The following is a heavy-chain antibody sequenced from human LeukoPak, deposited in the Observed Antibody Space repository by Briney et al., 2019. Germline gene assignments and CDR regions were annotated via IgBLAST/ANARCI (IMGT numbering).Heavy chain of an antibody. D-gene: IGHD6-19*01. CDR2: IYYSGST. V-gene: IGHV4-39*07. J-gene: IGHJ3*02. CDR3: ARVAGTTLEDAFDI. CDR1: GGSISSSSYY. Sequence: SETLSLTCTVSGGSISSSSYYWGWIRQPPGKGLEWIGSIYYSGSTYYNPSLKSRVTISVDTSKNQFSLKLSSVTAADTAVYYCARVAGTTLEDAFDIWGQGTMVTVSS.